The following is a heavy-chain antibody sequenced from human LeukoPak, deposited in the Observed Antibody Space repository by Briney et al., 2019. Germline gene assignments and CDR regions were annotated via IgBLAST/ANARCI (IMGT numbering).Heavy chain of an antibody. V-gene: IGHV4-59*02. D-gene: IGHD5-12*01. CDR2: ISNSGST. CDR1: GGSVNSSY. Sequence: SETLSLTCTVPGGSVNSSYWSWVRQPPAKGLEWIGFISNSGSTNYSPSFTRRLTISVDTSKNQVSLRLTSVTAAGTAVYYCARHARGYSFGAWFDPWGQGVLVTVSS. CDR3: ARHARGYSFGAWFDP. J-gene: IGHJ5*02.